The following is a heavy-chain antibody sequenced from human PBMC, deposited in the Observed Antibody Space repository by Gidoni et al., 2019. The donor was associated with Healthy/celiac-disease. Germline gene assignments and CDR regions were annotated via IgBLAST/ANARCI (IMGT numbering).Heavy chain of an antibody. J-gene: IGHJ6*02. Sequence: QVQLQQWGAGLLKPSETLSLTCAVYGGSFSGYYWCWIRQPPGRGLEWIGEYNHSGSTTSNPSLKSRVTISVDTSKNQFSLKLSSVTAADTAVYYCARGRMGGSGSYWSYYYYYYGMDVWGQGTTVTVSS. D-gene: IGHD3-10*01. CDR3: ARGRMGGSGSYWSYYYYYYGMDV. CDR2: YNHSGST. CDR1: GGSFSGYY. V-gene: IGHV4-34*01.